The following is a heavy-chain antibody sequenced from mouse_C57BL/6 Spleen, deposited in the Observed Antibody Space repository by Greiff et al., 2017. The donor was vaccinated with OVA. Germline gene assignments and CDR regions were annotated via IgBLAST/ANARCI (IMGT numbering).Heavy chain of an antibody. CDR2: ISDGGSYT. Sequence: EVKLVESGGGLVKPGGSLKLSCAASGFTFSSYAMSWVRQTPEKRLEWVATISDGGSYTYYPDNVKGRFTISRDNAKNNLYLQMSHLKSEDTAMYYCARDRTAQATFFAYWGQGTLVTVSA. CDR1: GFTFSSYA. CDR3: ARDRTAQATFFAY. V-gene: IGHV5-4*01. J-gene: IGHJ3*01. D-gene: IGHD3-2*02.